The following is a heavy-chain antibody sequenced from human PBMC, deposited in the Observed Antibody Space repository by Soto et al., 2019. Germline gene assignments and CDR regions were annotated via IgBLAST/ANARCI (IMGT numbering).Heavy chain of an antibody. Sequence: EVQLLESGGGLVQPGGSLRLSCAGSGFTFINYAMNWVRQAPGKGLEWVSTISGGGDAPFCADSVRGRFTISRDNSKNTVTLQMNNLGVDDTAVYFCARKVPGSTSRPDYWYFDLWGRGTLVTVSS. CDR3: ARKVPGSTSRPDYWYFDL. V-gene: IGHV3-23*01. CDR1: GFTFINYA. J-gene: IGHJ2*01. CDR2: ISGGGDAP. D-gene: IGHD3-10*01.